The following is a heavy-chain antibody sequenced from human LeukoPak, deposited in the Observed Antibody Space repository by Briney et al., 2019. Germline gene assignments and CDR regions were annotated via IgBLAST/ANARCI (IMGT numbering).Heavy chain of an antibody. V-gene: IGHV3-33*08. CDR1: GFTFSNYA. J-gene: IGHJ4*02. CDR3: ARRGGGHSTLFDY. CDR2: IWYDGSNK. D-gene: IGHD6-13*01. Sequence: PGGSLRLSCAASGFTFSNYAMSWVRQAPGKGLEWVAVIWYDGSNKFYADSVKGRFTISRDNSDNTLYLQMNSLRAEDTAVYYCARRGGGHSTLFDYWGQGTLVTVSS.